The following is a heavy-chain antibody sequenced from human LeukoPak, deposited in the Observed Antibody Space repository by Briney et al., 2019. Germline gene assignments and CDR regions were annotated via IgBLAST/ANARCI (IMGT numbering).Heavy chain of an antibody. CDR1: GFTFSAHS. D-gene: IGHD6-13*01. Sequence: GGSLRLSCAASGFTFSAHSMNWVRQAPGKGLEWVSYISSSRSTIYYADSVKGRFTISRDNAKNSLYLQMNSLRAEDTAVYYCAKGSSSGWYYYYYGMDVWGQGTTVTVSS. CDR2: ISSSRSTI. CDR3: AKGSSSGWYYYYYGMDV. V-gene: IGHV3-48*01. J-gene: IGHJ6*02.